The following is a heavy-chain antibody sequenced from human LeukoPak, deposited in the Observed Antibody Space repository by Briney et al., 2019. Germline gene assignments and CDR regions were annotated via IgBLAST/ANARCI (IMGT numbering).Heavy chain of an antibody. D-gene: IGHD2-15*01. CDR1: GFTFTTIT. J-gene: IGHJ4*02. CDR2: MTEEGREE. V-gene: IGHV3-7*01. Sequence: GGSLRLSCVGSGFTFTTITMSWVRQAPGKGLEWVASMTEEGREERYLDSVKGRFTISRDNAKNSLFLQLDSLRVEDTALYYCGKGGRSRFDFWGQGSLATVSS. CDR3: GKGGRSRFDF.